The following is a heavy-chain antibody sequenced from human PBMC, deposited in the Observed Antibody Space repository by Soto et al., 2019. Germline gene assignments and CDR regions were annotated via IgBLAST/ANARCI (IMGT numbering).Heavy chain of an antibody. D-gene: IGHD2-15*01. V-gene: IGHV4-39*01. CDR3: ARHLTYCSAGSCYSDFPYYGMDA. CDR2: IFYSGST. CDR1: GGSISSSSYY. Sequence: PSETLSLTCTVSGGSISSSSYYWGWIRQPPGKGLEWIGSIFYSGSTYYNPSLKSRVTISVDTSKNQFSLKLSSVTAADTAVYYCARHLTYCSAGSCYSDFPYYGMDAWGQGTTVT. J-gene: IGHJ6*02.